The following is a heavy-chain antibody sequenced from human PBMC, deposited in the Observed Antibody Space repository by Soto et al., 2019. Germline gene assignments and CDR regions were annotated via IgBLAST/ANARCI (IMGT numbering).Heavy chain of an antibody. V-gene: IGHV3-23*01. CDR2: ISGTGVPT. Sequence: EVQLLESGGGLVQPGGSLSLSCAASGFTFSDYAMSWVRQAPGKGLECLSLISGTGVPTLYAGSVKGRFSVSRDNSTNTLFLEMNDLRVDDTAIYYCAKSFCSSGSCFFLWVDPWGPGTLVTVSS. CDR1: GFTFSDYA. CDR3: AKSFCSSGSCFFLWVDP. J-gene: IGHJ5*02. D-gene: IGHD2-15*01.